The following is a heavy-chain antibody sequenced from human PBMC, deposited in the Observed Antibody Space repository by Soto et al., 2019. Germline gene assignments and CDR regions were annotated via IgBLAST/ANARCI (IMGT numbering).Heavy chain of an antibody. CDR2: ILYDGSNK. CDR1: GFTFSNYG. CDR3: ACGTYYCDY. V-gene: IGHV3-33*01. Sequence: QVQLVESGGDVVQPGRSLRLSCAASGFTFSNYGLHWARQAQGKGLEWVAAILYDGSNKYYADSVKGRFTISRDNSKNTLYLQMTSLRAEDTAVYYCACGTYYCDYCVQGTLVTVSS. D-gene: IGHD1-26*01. J-gene: IGHJ4*02.